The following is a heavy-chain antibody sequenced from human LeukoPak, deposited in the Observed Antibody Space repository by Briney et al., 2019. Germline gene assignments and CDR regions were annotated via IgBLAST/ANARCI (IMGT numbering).Heavy chain of an antibody. CDR1: GRSISTYY. V-gene: IGHV4-59*08. CDR3: AIHPTGSGRTNGMDG. J-gene: IGHJ6*02. D-gene: IGHD3-10*01. Sequence: SETLSLTCIVAGRSISTYYWSWIRQPEGNGLEWIGSIYYRVSTNYTPSLKSRVTIAVHTSKNQFSLKLSSVTAADTAVYYCAIHPTGSGRTNGMDGWGQGTTVTVSS. CDR2: IYYRVST.